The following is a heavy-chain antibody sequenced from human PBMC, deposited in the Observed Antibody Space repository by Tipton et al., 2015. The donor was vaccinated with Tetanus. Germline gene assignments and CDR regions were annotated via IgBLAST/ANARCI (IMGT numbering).Heavy chain of an antibody. D-gene: IGHD2-8*01. CDR3: ARAHCTDGVCNFDF. V-gene: IGHV5-51*01. CDR1: GYIFNNYW. J-gene: IGHJ4*02. Sequence: VQLVQSGGEVKKPGESLKISCKGSGYIFNNYWIGWVRQKPGKGLEWRGIIYPGDSDTRYSPSFQGQVTISVDKSINTAYLQWSSLKASDTSMFYCARAHCTDGVCNFDFWGRGALVTVAS. CDR2: IYPGDSDT.